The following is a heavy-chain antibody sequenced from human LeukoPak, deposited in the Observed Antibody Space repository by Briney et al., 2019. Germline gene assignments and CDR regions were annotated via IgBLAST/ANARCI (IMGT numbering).Heavy chain of an antibody. V-gene: IGHV3-7*01. CDR1: GFTFSSFW. CDR3: ARGGTYTYGSPFGY. CDR2: IKQDGSAK. J-gene: IGHJ4*02. D-gene: IGHD5-18*01. Sequence: GGSLRLSCAASGFTFSSFWMSWVRQAPGKGLEWVANIKQDGSAKDYVDSVKGRFTISRDNSKNTLYLQMGSLRTEDMAVYYCARGGTYTYGSPFGYWGQGTLVTVSS.